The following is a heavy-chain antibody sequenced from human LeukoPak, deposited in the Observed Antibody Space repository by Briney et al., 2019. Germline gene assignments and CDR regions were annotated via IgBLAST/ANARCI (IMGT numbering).Heavy chain of an antibody. V-gene: IGHV3-74*01. J-gene: IGHJ4*02. Sequence: GGSLRLSCAASGFTFSNYWMHWVRQTPGKGLVWVSRINTDGSTSYADSVKGRFTISRDNAKNTLYLQMNSLRADDTAVYYCARQSRATPDYWGQGTLVTVSS. D-gene: IGHD4-23*01. CDR2: INTDGST. CDR3: ARQSRATPDY. CDR1: GFTFSNYW.